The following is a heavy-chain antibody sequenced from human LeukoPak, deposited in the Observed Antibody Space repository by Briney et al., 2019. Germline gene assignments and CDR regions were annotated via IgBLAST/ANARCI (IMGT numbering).Heavy chain of an antibody. CDR1: GFTFSSYG. J-gene: IGHJ4*02. CDR2: ISYDGSNK. CDR3: AKDLRSRRYPKESPDY. V-gene: IGHV3-30*18. D-gene: IGHD3-9*01. Sequence: GGSLRLSCAASGFTFSSYGMHWVRQAPGKGLEWVAVISYDGSNKYYADSVKGRFTISRDNSKNTLHLQMNSLRAEDTAVYYCAKDLRSRRYPKESPDYWGQGTLVTVSS.